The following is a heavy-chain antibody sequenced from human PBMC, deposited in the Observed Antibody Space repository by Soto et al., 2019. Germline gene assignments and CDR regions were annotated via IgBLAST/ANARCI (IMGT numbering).Heavy chain of an antibody. J-gene: IGHJ5*02. D-gene: IGHD3-10*01. CDR3: AREVIRGDRWFDP. Sequence: GGSLRLSCAASGFTFSSYWMHWVRQAPGKGLVWVSHVNSDGSSTSYADSVKGRFTISRDNAKNTLYLQMDSLRAEDTAVYYCAREVIRGDRWFDPWGQGTLVTVSS. CDR1: GFTFSSYW. V-gene: IGHV3-74*01. CDR2: VNSDGSST.